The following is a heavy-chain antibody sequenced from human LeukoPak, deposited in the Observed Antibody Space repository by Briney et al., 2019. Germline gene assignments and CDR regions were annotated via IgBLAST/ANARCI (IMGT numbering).Heavy chain of an antibody. V-gene: IGHV3-30*18. CDR3: AKDRGSGWFFDY. Sequence: PGGSLRLSCAASGFTFSSYGMHWVRQAPGKGLEWVAVISYDGSNKYYADSVKGRFTISRDNSKNTLYLQMNSLRAEDTAVYYCAKDRGSGWFFDYWGQGTLVTVSS. J-gene: IGHJ4*02. CDR2: ISYDGSNK. D-gene: IGHD6-19*01. CDR1: GFTFSSYG.